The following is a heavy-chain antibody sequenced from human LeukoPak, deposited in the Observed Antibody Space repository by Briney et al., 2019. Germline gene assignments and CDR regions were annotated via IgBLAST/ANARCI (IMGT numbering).Heavy chain of an antibody. CDR2: ISSNGGSI. CDR3: VRGPDSFDY. V-gene: IGHV3-64*01. Sequence: GGSLRLSCAASGFTFSSYAMHWVRQAPGKGLEYVSGISSNGGSIYYANSVKGRFTISRDNSKNTLYLQMGSLRAEDMAVYYCVRGPDSFDYWGQGTLVTVSS. CDR1: GFTFSSYA. J-gene: IGHJ4*02.